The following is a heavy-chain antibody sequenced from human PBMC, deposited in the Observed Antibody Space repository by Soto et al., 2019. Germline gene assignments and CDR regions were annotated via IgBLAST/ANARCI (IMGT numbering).Heavy chain of an antibody. D-gene: IGHD3-22*01. Sequence: GGSLRLSCTASRFTFSSYAMHWVRQAPGKGLEWVAVISYDGSNKYYADSVKGRFTISRDNSKNTLYLQMNSLRAEDTAVYYCARDRGPYYDSSGYYPRGGFDYWGQGTLVTVSS. CDR1: RFTFSSYA. CDR2: ISYDGSNK. V-gene: IGHV3-30-3*01. J-gene: IGHJ4*02. CDR3: ARDRGPYYDSSGYYPRGGFDY.